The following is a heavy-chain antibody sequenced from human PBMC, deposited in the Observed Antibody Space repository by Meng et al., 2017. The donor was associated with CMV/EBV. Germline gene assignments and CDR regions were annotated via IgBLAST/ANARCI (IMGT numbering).Heavy chain of an antibody. D-gene: IGHD3-22*01. CDR3: ARGYYDSSGYNFDL. CDR2: IIPIFGTA. CDR1: GGTFRSYA. V-gene: IGHV1-69*12. Sequence: VPLVQVGAEVKKPGSAVKVPCKAPGGTFRSYAISWVRQAPGQGLEWMGGIIPIFGTANYAQKFQGRVTITADESTSTAYMELSSLRSEDTAVYYCARGYYDSSGYNFDLWGRGTLVTVSS. J-gene: IGHJ2*01.